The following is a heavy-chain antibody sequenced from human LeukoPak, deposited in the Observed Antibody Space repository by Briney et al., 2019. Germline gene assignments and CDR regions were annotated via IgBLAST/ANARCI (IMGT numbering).Heavy chain of an antibody. J-gene: IGHJ5*02. V-gene: IGHV5-51*01. D-gene: IGHD1-26*01. Sequence: GGFLKISCKGSGYSFTSYWIGWVRQMPGKGLEWMGIIYPGDSDTRYSPSFQGQVTISADKSISTAYLQWSSLKASDTAMYYCARDRAGATSINWFDPWGQGTLVTVSS. CDR2: IYPGDSDT. CDR1: GYSFTSYW. CDR3: ARDRAGATSINWFDP.